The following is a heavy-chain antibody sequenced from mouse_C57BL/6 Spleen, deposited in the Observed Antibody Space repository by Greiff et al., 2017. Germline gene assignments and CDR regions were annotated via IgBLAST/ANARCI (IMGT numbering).Heavy chain of an antibody. CDR3: TTGGNYVAWFAY. V-gene: IGHV14-1*01. CDR2: IGTEAGDT. CDR1: GFNIKDYY. D-gene: IGHD2-1*01. J-gene: IGHJ3*01. Sequence: VQLQQSGAELVRPGASVKLSCTASGFNIKDYYMHWVKPRPEQGLEWIGRIGTEAGDTESAPKFQGKATMTADPSSNTAYLQLSSLTSEDTADYYCTTGGNYVAWFAYWGQGTLVTVSA.